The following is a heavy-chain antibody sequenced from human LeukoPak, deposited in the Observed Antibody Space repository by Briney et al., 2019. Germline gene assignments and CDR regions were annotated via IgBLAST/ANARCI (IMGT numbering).Heavy chain of an antibody. CDR2: ISDTGAST. J-gene: IGHJ4*02. V-gene: IGHV3-23*01. CDR3: AKDTSIGRYCTNGVCSPFDY. Sequence: GRSLRLSCAGSGFTFSSYAMSWVRQAPGQGLEWGSAISDTGASTYDADSVKGRFTISRDNSRSTLYLQMNSLRAEDTALYYCAKDTSIGRYCTNGVCSPFDYWGQGTLVTVSS. D-gene: IGHD2-8*01. CDR1: GFTFSSYA.